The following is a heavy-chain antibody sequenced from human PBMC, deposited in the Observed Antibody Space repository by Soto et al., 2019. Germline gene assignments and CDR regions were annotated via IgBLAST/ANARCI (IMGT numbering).Heavy chain of an antibody. CDR3: ARDRQLVWVNYFDY. D-gene: IGHD6-6*01. J-gene: IGHJ4*02. V-gene: IGHV1-8*01. CDR1: GYTFTSYD. CDR2: MNPNSGNT. Sequence: GASVKVSCKASGYTFTSYDINWVRQATGQGLEWMGWMNPNSGNTGYAQKFQGRVTMTRNTSISTAYMELSSLRAEDTAVYYCARDRQLVWVNYFDYWGQGTLVTVSS.